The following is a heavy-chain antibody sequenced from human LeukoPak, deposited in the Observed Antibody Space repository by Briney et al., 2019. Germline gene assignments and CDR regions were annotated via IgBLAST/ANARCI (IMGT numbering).Heavy chain of an antibody. J-gene: IGHJ4*02. D-gene: IGHD6-19*01. V-gene: IGHV3-15*01. Sequence: GGSLRLSCAASGFTFSNAWMTWVRQAPGKGLEWVGRTKSKTDGGTTDYAAPVKGRFTISRDDSKNMLYLQMNSLKTEDTAVYYCTTRAQFVAVAGTDYFDYWGQGTLVTVSS. CDR3: TTRAQFVAVAGTDYFDY. CDR1: GFTFSNAW. CDR2: TKSKTDGGTT.